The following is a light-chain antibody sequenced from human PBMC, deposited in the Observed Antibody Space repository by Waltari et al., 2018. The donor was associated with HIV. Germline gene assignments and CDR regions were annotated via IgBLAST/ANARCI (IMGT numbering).Light chain of an antibody. CDR1: SSDIGSFDY. Sequence: SALTQPASVSGSPGQSITISCLGASSDIGSFDYVSWYQKHPDKAPKLILYDVTYRPSGVSGRFSGSRPGSMASLTISGLQPEDEADYFCCSYSDSGTILFGGGTRVTVL. CDR3: CSYSDSGTIL. CDR2: DVT. J-gene: IGLJ2*01. V-gene: IGLV2-14*03.